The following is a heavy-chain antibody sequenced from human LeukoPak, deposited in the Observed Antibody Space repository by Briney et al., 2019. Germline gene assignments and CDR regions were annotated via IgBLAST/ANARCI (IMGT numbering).Heavy chain of an antibody. CDR2: NSAYNGNT. CDR3: ARVDPRFLEWFFDY. Sequence: ASVKVSCKASGYTFTSYGISWVRQAPGQGLEWMGWNSAYNGNTNYAQKLQGRVTMTTDTSTSTAYMELRSLRSDDTAVYYCARVDPRFLEWFFDYWGQGTLVTVSS. CDR1: GYTFTSYG. D-gene: IGHD3-3*01. V-gene: IGHV1-18*01. J-gene: IGHJ4*02.